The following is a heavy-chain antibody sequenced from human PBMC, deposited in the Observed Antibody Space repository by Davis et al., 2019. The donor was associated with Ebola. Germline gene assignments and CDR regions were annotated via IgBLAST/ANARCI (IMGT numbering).Heavy chain of an antibody. Sequence: ASVKVSCKASGYTFTSYAMHWVRQAPGQRLEWMGWINAGNGNTKYSQKFQGRVTITRDTSASTAYMELSSLRSEDTAVYYCARDLYCSSTSCYTGWFDPWGQGTLVTVSS. CDR1: GYTFTSYA. V-gene: IGHV1-3*01. J-gene: IGHJ5*02. CDR3: ARDLYCSSTSCYTGWFDP. CDR2: INAGNGNT. D-gene: IGHD2-2*02.